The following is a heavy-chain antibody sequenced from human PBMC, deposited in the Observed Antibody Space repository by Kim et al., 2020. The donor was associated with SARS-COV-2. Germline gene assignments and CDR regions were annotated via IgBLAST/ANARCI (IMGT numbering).Heavy chain of an antibody. CDR2: IDPSSGVA. J-gene: IGHJ5*02. D-gene: IGHD3-22*01. CDR3: ARDSEYESSGHLNWFDP. V-gene: IGHV1-46*01. CDR1: GYTFTSNY. Sequence: ASVKVSCEASGYTFTSNYMHWVRQAPGQGLEWMGLIDPSSGVASYSQKFQGRVTLTRDTSTNTVYMELRSLKLDDTAMYYCARDSEYESSGHLNWFDPWGQGTLVIDS.